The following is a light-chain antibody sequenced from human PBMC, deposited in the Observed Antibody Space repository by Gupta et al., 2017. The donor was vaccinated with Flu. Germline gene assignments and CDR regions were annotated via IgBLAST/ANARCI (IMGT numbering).Light chain of an antibody. Sequence: DIVMTQSLASLAVSLGERATINCKSSQNLLYSSNNKNYLAWYQQKPGQPPKLLIYWASTRESGVPDRFSGSGSGTDFTLTISSLQAEDVAVYYCQQYYTSGYSFGQGTKLEIK. CDR3: QQYYTSGYS. CDR2: WAS. V-gene: IGKV4-1*01. J-gene: IGKJ2*03. CDR1: QNLLYSSNNKNY.